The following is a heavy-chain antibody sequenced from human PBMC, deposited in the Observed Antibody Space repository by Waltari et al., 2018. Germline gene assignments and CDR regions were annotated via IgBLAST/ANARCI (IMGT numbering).Heavy chain of an antibody. CDR3: SRQVLGYCTSAACRRLES. D-gene: IGHD2-2*03. CDR2: IYHAGDT. J-gene: IGHJ4*02. V-gene: IGHV4-38-2*01. Sequence: QVQLQESGPGLVKPSETLSLTCDVSGYSINSGYYWGWIRQSPGKGLEWIATIYHAGDTFYNLSLKGRVTISMDTSKNQFSLKLNSVTAADTAVYFCSRQVLGYCTSAACRRLESWGQGTLVTVSS. CDR1: GYSINSGYY.